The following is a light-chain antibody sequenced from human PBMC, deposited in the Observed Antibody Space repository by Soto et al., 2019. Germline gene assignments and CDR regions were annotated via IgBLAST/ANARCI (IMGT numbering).Light chain of an antibody. CDR1: QSINNF. V-gene: IGKV3-11*01. J-gene: IGKJ4*01. CDR3: QQRNFRPDIT. CDR2: DTS. Sequence: EIVLTQSPATLSLSPGERATLSCRASQSINNFLAWYQQRPGQAPRLLIYDTSIRASGIPPRLSGSGSGTDFTLTISSLEPEDFAVYYCQQRNFRPDITFGGGTKVEIK.